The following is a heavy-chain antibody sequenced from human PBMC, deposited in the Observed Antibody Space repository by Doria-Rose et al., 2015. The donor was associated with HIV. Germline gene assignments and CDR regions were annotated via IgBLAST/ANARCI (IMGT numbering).Heavy chain of an antibody. CDR2: SFSDDER. CDR3: ARIKSSRWYHKYYFDF. Sequence: VTLKESGPVLVKPTETLTLTCTVSGVSLSSPGMGVSWIRQPPGKALEWLANSFSDDERSYKTSLKSRLTIARCTSKSQVVLTMTDMDPVDTATYYCARIKSSRWYHKYYFDFWGQGTLVIVSA. J-gene: IGHJ4*02. V-gene: IGHV2-26*01. D-gene: IGHD6-13*01. CDR1: GVSLSSPGMG.